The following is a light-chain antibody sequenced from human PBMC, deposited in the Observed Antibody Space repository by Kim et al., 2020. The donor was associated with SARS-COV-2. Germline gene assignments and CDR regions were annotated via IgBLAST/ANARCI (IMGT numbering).Light chain of an antibody. CDR2: GAS. CDR1: QSVSSSY. CDR3: QQAIT. J-gene: IGKJ5*01. Sequence: PGERVTLSCRASQSVSSSYLTWYQQKPGQAPRLLIYGASTRATGIPARFSGSGSGTEFTLTISSLQPEDFAVYYCQQAITFGQGTRLEIK. V-gene: IGKV3D-7*01.